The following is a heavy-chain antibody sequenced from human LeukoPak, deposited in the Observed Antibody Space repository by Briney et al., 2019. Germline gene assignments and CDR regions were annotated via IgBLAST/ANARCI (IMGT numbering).Heavy chain of an antibody. D-gene: IGHD1-26*01. CDR3: ARDKGAFDI. Sequence: PGGSLRLSCAASGFTFSSYAMHWVRQAPGKGLEWVAVISYDGSNKYYADSVKGRFTISRDSSKNTLYLQMNSLRAEDTAVYYCARDKGAFDIWGQGTMVTVSS. CDR1: GFTFSSYA. V-gene: IGHV3-30*04. J-gene: IGHJ3*02. CDR2: ISYDGSNK.